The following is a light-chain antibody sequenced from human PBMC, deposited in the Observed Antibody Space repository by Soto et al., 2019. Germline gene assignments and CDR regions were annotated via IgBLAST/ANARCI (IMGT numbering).Light chain of an antibody. CDR2: EAS. CDR3: QERSNWLWT. CDR1: QSVSSY. Sequence: EIVLTQSPATLSLSPGQRATLSCRTSQSVSSYLAWYQQKPCQAPRLLIYEASNRATGIPARFSGSESGTDVTLTISSLEPEDFAVYYCQERSNWLWTFGQGTEVEIK. V-gene: IGKV3-11*01. J-gene: IGKJ1*01.